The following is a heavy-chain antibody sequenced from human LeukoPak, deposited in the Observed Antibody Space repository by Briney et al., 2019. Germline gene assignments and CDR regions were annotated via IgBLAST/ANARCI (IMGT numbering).Heavy chain of an antibody. CDR1: GGSFSGYY. V-gene: IGHV4-34*01. Sequence: SETLSLTCAVYGGSFSGYYWSWIRQPPGKGLEWIGEINHSGSSNYNPSLKSRVTISVDTSKNQFSLKLSSVTAADTAVYYCAREGARWEPSFSAFDIWGQGTMVTVSS. J-gene: IGHJ3*02. CDR3: AREGARWEPSFSAFDI. D-gene: IGHD1-26*01. CDR2: INHSGSS.